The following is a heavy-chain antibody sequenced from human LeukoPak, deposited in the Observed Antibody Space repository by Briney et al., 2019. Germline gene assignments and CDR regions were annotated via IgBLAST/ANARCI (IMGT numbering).Heavy chain of an antibody. D-gene: IGHD3-9*01. CDR2: IYYSGST. Sequence: KSSETLSLTCTVSGGSMSSCYWTWVRQPPGKGLEWIGYIYYSGSTNYSPSLKSRVTISIDTSKNQFSLRLNSVTAADTAVYYCARMSYDVLTGNYHVFDYWGQGTLVTVSS. CDR1: GGSMSSCY. CDR3: ARMSYDVLTGNYHVFDY. J-gene: IGHJ4*02. V-gene: IGHV4-59*01.